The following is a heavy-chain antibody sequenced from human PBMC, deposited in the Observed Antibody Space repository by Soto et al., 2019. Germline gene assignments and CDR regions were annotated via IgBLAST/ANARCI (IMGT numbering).Heavy chain of an antibody. J-gene: IGHJ4*02. CDR2: ISYDGSNK. CDR3: AKDLKNLVTMVRGEFDY. V-gene: IGHV3-30*18. CDR1: GFTFSSYG. Sequence: QVQLVESGGGVVQPGRSLRLSCAASGFTFSSYGMHWVRQAPGKGLEWVAVISYDGSNKYYADSVKGRFTISRDNSKNKLYLQMNSLRAEDTAVYYCAKDLKNLVTMVRGEFDYWGLGTLVTVSS. D-gene: IGHD3-10*01.